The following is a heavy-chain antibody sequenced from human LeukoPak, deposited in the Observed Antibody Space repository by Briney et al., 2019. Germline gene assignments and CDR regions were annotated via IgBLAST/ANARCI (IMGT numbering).Heavy chain of an antibody. D-gene: IGHD3-22*01. CDR2: IYSGGST. CDR1: GFTVSSNY. Sequence: GGSLRLSCAASGFTVSSNYMSWVRQAPGKGLEWVSVIYSGGSTYYADSVKGRFTISRDNSKNTLYLQMNSLRAEDTAVYYRARDPYDSSGLYYYYGMDVWGQGTTVTVSS. V-gene: IGHV3-66*01. J-gene: IGHJ6*02. CDR3: ARDPYDSSGLYYYYGMDV.